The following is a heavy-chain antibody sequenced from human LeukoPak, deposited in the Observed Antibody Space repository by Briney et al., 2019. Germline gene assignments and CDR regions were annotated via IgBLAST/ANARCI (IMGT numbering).Heavy chain of an antibody. V-gene: IGHV3-33*01. CDR3: ARSVVATPLFDY. CDR2: IWYDGSKK. D-gene: IGHD5-12*01. J-gene: IGHJ4*02. CDR1: GFTFNSYA. Sequence: GGSLRLSCATSGFTFNSYAMHWVRQAPGKGLEWVALIWYDGSKKYYADSVMGRFTISRDDSKSTLYLQMNGLGADDTAVYYCARSVVATPLFDYWGQGTLVTVSS.